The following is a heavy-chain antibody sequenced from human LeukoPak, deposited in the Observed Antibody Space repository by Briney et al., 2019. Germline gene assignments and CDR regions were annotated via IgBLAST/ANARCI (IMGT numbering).Heavy chain of an antibody. CDR3: ARDKLHGPTLLDY. Sequence: PGGSLRLSCAASGFTVSSNYMSWVRQAPGKGLEWVSVIYSGGSTYYADSVKGRFTISRDNAKNSLYLQMDSLRADDTAVYYCARDKLHGPTLLDYWGQGTLVTVSS. D-gene: IGHD2-21*01. J-gene: IGHJ4*02. V-gene: IGHV3-53*01. CDR1: GFTVSSNY. CDR2: IYSGGST.